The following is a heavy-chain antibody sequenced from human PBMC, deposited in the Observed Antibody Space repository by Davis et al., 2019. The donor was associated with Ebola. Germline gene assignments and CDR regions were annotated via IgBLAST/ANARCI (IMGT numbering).Heavy chain of an antibody. J-gene: IGHJ5*02. V-gene: IGHV4-34*01. Sequence: SETLSLTCAVYGGSFSGYYWSWIRQSPGKGLEWIGEINHRGSTNYKSSLKSRVTISVDTSKNQFSLRLNSVTAADTGVYYCARRTISLRTFDPWGQGTLVTVSS. CDR2: INHRGST. D-gene: IGHD3-3*01. CDR3: ARRTISLRTFDP. CDR1: GGSFSGYY.